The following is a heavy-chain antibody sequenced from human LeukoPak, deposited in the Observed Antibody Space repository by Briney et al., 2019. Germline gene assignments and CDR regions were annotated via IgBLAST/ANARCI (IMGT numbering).Heavy chain of an antibody. CDR1: GGSFSGYY. J-gene: IGHJ5*02. Sequence: SETLSLTCAVYGGSFSGYYWSWIRQPPGKGLEWIGEINHSGSINYNPSLKSRVTISVDTSKNQFSLKLSSVTAADTAVYYCAVKPMMSIYNWFDPWGQGTLVTVSS. V-gene: IGHV4-34*01. CDR2: INHSGSI. CDR3: AVKPMMSIYNWFDP. D-gene: IGHD2-21*01.